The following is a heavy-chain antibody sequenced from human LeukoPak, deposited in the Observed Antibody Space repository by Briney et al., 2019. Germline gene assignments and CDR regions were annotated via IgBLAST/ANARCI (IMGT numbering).Heavy chain of an antibody. CDR3: ARVDLTMVRGVSAY. D-gene: IGHD3-10*01. Sequence: ASVKVSCKASGYTFTSYGISWVRQAPGQGLEWMGWISAYNGNTDYAQKLQGRLTMTADISTSTAYMDLRSLRSDDTAVYYCARVDLTMVRGVSAYWGQGTLVTVSS. V-gene: IGHV1-18*01. J-gene: IGHJ4*02. CDR1: GYTFTSYG. CDR2: ISAYNGNT.